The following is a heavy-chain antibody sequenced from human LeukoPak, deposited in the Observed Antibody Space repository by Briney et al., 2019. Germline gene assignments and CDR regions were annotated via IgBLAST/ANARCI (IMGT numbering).Heavy chain of an antibody. Sequence: PSETLSLTCTVSGGSISSYYWSWIRQPPGKGLEWIGYIYYSGSTNYNPSLKSRVTISVGTSKNQFSLKLSSATAADTAVYYCARGLGLYDSSGSLGYWGQGTLVTVSS. V-gene: IGHV4-59*01. CDR3: ARGLGLYDSSGSLGY. D-gene: IGHD3-22*01. CDR2: IYYSGST. CDR1: GGSISSYY. J-gene: IGHJ4*02.